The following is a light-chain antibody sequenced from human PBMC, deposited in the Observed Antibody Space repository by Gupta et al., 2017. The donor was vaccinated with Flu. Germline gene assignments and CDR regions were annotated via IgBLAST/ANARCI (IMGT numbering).Light chain of an antibody. CDR1: SSNIGNNY. CDR3: GTWDSSLGAVV. Sequence: QSVLTQPPSVSAAPGQKVTISCSGSSSNIGNNYVSWYQQLPGTAPKLLIYENDKRPSGIPDRFSGSMSGTSATLGITGLQTGDEADYYCGTWDSSLGAVVFGGGTKLTVL. V-gene: IGLV1-51*02. CDR2: END. J-gene: IGLJ2*01.